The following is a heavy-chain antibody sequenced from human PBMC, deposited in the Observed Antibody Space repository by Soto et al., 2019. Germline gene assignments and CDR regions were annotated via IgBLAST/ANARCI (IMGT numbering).Heavy chain of an antibody. CDR3: ARPRAFDGYDGGFFFDL. J-gene: IGHJ4*02. D-gene: IGHD3-16*01. CDR1: GFTFRSYE. Sequence: EVKLVESGGGLVQPGGSLRISCAASGFTFRSYEMNWVRQAPGKGLEWVSYISSRATGIFYADSVKGRFTMSRDDANNSLYLQMNSLRGDDTAVYYCARPRAFDGYDGGFFFDLWGQGTVVTVSS. V-gene: IGHV3-48*03. CDR2: ISSRATGI.